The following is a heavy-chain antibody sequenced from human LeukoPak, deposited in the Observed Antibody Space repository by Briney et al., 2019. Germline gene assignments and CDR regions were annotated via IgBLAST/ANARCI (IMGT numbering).Heavy chain of an antibody. CDR1: GGSITSSTYY. D-gene: IGHD5-12*01. CDR2: IYYSGTT. J-gene: IGHJ4*02. Sequence: SETLSLTCTVSGGSITSSTYYWGWIRQPPGKGLEWTGSIYYSGTTYYNPSLKSRVTISVDTSKTQFSLKVSSVTAADTAVYYCVRQNLLVATSNPTFDFWGQGTLVTVSS. CDR3: VRQNLLVATSNPTFDF. V-gene: IGHV4-39*01.